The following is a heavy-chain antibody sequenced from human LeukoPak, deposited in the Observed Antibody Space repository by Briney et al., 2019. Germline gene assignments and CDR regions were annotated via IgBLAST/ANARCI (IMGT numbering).Heavy chain of an antibody. CDR2: ISGSTGDT. D-gene: IGHD4-17*01. CDR1: GYSFVVYG. J-gene: IGHJ4*02. V-gene: IGHV1-18*03. CDR3: ARDENYGIFFNVDY. Sequence: ASVKVSCKASGYSFVVYGISWVRQAPGEGPEWMGWISGSTGDTNYAQKFQGRVTMTADTSSSTAYMELRSLRLDDMAVYYCARDENYGIFFNVDYWGQGTLVTVSS.